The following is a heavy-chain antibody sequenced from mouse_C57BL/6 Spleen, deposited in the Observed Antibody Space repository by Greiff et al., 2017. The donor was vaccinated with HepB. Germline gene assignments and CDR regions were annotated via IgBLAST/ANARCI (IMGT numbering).Heavy chain of an antibody. CDR3: TRGYYYDYDGFAY. CDR2: IRNKANNHAT. D-gene: IGHD2-4*01. J-gene: IGHJ3*01. CDR1: GFTFSDAW. V-gene: IGHV6-6*01. Sequence: EVKLMESGGGLVQPGGSMKLSCAASGFTFSDAWMDWVRQSPEKGLEWVAEIRNKANNHATYYAESVKGRFTISRDDSKSSVYLQMNSLRAEDTGIYYCTRGYYYDYDGFAYWGQGTLVTVSA.